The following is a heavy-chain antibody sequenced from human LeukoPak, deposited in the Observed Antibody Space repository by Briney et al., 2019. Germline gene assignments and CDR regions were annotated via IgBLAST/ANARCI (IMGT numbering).Heavy chain of an antibody. CDR3: ARSSGWFLTD. CDR1: GFTFSTYW. Sequence: GGSLRLSCEASGFTFSTYWMAWVRQAPGKGLEWVANIKQDGSEKYYVDSVQGRFTISRDNAKNSLYPQMNSLRAEDTAVYYCARSSGWFLTDWGQGTMVTVSS. CDR2: IKQDGSEK. J-gene: IGHJ3*01. V-gene: IGHV3-7*01. D-gene: IGHD6-19*01.